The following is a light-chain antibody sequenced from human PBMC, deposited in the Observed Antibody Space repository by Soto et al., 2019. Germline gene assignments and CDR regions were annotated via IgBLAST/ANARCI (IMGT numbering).Light chain of an antibody. J-gene: IGLJ1*01. CDR2: ENN. CDR1: SSNIGNNY. CDR3: GTWDSSLSAGV. Sequence: QSVLTQPPSVSAAPGQKVTISCSGSSSNIGNNYVSWYQQLPGTAPKLLIYENNKRPSRIPDRFSGSKSGTSATLGIDGLQTGDEADYYCGTWDSSLSAGVFGTGTKLTVL. V-gene: IGLV1-51*02.